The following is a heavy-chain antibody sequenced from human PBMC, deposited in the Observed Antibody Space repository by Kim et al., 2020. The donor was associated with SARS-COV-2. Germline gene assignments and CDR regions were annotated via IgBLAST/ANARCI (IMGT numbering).Heavy chain of an antibody. Sequence: SETLSLTCAVYGGSFSGYYWSWIRQPPGKGLEWIGEINHSGSTNYNPSLKSRVTISVDTSKNQFSLKLSSVTAADTAVYYCARAPRKSATPIDYWGQGTLVTVSS. V-gene: IGHV4-34*01. CDR2: INHSGST. D-gene: IGHD2-15*01. CDR3: ARAPRKSATPIDY. CDR1: GGSFSGYY. J-gene: IGHJ4*02.